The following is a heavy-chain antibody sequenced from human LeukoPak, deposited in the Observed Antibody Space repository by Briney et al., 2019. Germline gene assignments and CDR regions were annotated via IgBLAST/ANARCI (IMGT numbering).Heavy chain of an antibody. CDR2: VYYSGTI. D-gene: IGHD4/OR15-4a*01. J-gene: IGHJ5*02. Sequence: SETLCPTCSVSGASITSGAYYWAWLRQPPGKGLEWIGSVYYSGTINYNPSLKGRVSISRDMSKNQFSLNLNSVNATDTAVYYCARRDYASWFDPWGQGTLVTVSS. V-gene: IGHV4-39*07. CDR1: GASITSGAYY. CDR3: ARRDYASWFDP.